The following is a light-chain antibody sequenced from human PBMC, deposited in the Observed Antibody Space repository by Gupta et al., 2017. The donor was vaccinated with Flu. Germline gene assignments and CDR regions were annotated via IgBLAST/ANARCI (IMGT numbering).Light chain of an antibody. CDR1: SGSIATNY. CDR2: EDD. CDR3: QSYDSINRSVI. V-gene: IGLV6-57*01. Sequence: NFILTQPHSVSESPGKTVTISCTRSSGSIATNYVQWYQQRPGSSPTTVIYEDDQRLSGVPDRFSGSIDSASNSASLTISGLKTEDEADYYCQSYDSINRSVIFGGGTKLTVL. J-gene: IGLJ2*01.